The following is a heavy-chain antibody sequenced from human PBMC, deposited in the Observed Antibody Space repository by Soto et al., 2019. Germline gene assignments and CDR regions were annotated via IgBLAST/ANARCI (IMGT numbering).Heavy chain of an antibody. CDR2: MYFGGSF. V-gene: IGHV4-59*02. J-gene: IGHJ5*02. CDR3: ARSYYDSTGFAVDP. CDR1: GASVSNGY. Sequence: SETLSHTCNVAGASVSNGYWSWIRQPPGKGLEWIGFMYFGGSFNYNPSLTSRATISVETSKNQFSMKLTSVTASDTAVYYCARSYYDSTGFAVDPWGQGTLVTVS. D-gene: IGHD3-22*01.